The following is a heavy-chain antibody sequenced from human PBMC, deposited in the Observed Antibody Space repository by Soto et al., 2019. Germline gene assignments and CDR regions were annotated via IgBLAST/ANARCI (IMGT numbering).Heavy chain of an antibody. J-gene: IGHJ4*02. Sequence: QVQLQESGPVLVKPSQTLSLTCTVSGGSISRGGYYWSWIRQHPGKGLEWIGYIYYSGSTYYNPSLKSRVTISVDQTKHQFSLKLSSVTDADTAVYYCARDHGNGDYVGPHIDHWGQGTLVTVSS. CDR2: IYYSGST. V-gene: IGHV4-31*03. CDR3: ARDHGNGDYVGPHIDH. CDR1: GGSISRGGYY. D-gene: IGHD4-17*01.